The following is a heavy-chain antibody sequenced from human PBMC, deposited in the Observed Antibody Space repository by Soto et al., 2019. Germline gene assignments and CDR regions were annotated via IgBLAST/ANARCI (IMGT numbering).Heavy chain of an antibody. CDR2: IYYSGST. J-gene: IGHJ4*02. CDR3: ARPPPGEFYYFDY. V-gene: IGHV4-39*01. D-gene: IGHD3-10*01. CDR1: GGSISSSSYY. Sequence: SETLSLTCTVSGGSISSSSYYWGWIRQPPGKGLEWIGSIYYSGSTYYNPSLKSRVTISVDTSKNQFSLKLSSVTAADTAVYYCARPPPGEFYYFDYWGQGTLVTVSS.